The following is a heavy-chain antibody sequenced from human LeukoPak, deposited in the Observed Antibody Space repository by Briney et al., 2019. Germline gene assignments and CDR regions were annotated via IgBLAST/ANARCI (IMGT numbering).Heavy chain of an antibody. D-gene: IGHD6-13*01. CDR3: ARGGGIAAAENYYYYYMDV. V-gene: IGHV4-59*01. CDR2: IYYSGST. CDR1: GGSISSYY. Sequence: SETLSLTCTVSGGSISSYYWSWIRQPPGKGLEWIGYIYYSGSTNYNPSLKSRVTISVDTSKNQFSLKLSSVTAADTAVYYCARGGGIAAAENYYYYYMDVWGKGTTVTVSS. J-gene: IGHJ6*03.